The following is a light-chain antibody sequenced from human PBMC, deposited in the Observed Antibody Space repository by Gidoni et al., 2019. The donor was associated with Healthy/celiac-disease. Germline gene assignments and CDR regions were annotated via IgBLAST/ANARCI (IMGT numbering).Light chain of an antibody. J-gene: IGLJ2*01. Sequence: SFAPTPSPSVAVYPGQPASITCSGDKSGDKDSCWYQQQPGQSPVLLVYQDSKRPPGIPERCSGANTGKKATLTISGTQDMNEADYYCQAGDSSTYVVFGGGTKLTVL. CDR3: QAGDSSTYVV. CDR2: QDS. CDR1: KSGDKD. V-gene: IGLV3-1*01.